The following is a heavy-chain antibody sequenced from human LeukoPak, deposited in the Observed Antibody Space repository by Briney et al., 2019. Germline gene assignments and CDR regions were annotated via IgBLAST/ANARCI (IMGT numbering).Heavy chain of an antibody. D-gene: IGHD1/OR15-1a*01. CDR2: ISKSGDTT. J-gene: IGHJ4*02. CDR1: GFTFNNYA. V-gene: IGHV3-23*01. CDR3: AKVLLPQLPGKTFHY. Sequence: GGSLRLSCATSGFTFNNYAMTWIRQAPGKGLEWVSSISKSGDTTSYADSAKGRFTISRDNSKDTLYLQMDSLRAEDAAVYYCAKVLLPQLPGKTFHYGGRGPGVTVSS.